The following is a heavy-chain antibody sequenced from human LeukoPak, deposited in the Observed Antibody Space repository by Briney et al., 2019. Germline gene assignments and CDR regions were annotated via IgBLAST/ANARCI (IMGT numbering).Heavy chain of an antibody. CDR3: ARGETAAGTIWYFDL. D-gene: IGHD6-13*01. CDR1: GGSLNGYF. V-gene: IGHV4-59*01. CDR2: IYFSGST. Sequence: PSETLSLICTVSGGSLNGYFWSWIRQPPGKGLEWIGHIYFSGSTKYNPSLKSQVTMSLDTSKNQFSLNLNSVAAADTAVYYCARGETAAGTIWYFDLWGRGTLVTVSS. J-gene: IGHJ2*01.